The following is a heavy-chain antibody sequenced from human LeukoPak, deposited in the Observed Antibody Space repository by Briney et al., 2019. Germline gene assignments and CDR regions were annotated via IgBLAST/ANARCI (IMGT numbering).Heavy chain of an antibody. CDR2: ISSSSSYI. CDR3: ARDSSSWYYFDY. V-gene: IGHV3-21*01. CDR1: GFTFSSYS. Sequence: PGGSLRLSCAASGFTFSSYSMNGVRQAPGKGLEWVSSISSSSSYIYYADSVKGRFTISRDNAKNSLYLQMNSLRAEDTAVYYCARDSSSWYYFDYWGQGTLVTVSS. D-gene: IGHD6-13*01. J-gene: IGHJ4*02.